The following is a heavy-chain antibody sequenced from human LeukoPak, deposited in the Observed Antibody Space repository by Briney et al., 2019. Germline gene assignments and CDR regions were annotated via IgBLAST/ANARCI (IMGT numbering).Heavy chain of an antibody. D-gene: IGHD3-16*01. CDR2: IIPIFGTA. J-gene: IGHJ4*02. V-gene: IGHV1-69*06. Sequence: GASVKVSCKASGGTFSSYAISWVRQAPGQGLEWMGGIIPIFGTANYAQKFQGRVTITADKSTSTAYMELSSLRSEDTAVYYCARVGVEGYYFDYWGQGTLVTVSS. CDR3: ARVGVEGYYFDY. CDR1: GGTFSSYA.